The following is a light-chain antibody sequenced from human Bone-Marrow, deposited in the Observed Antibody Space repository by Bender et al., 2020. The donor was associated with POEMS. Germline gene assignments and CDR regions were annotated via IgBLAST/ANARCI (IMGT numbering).Light chain of an antibody. Sequence: QSVLTQPPSASGTPGQRVTISCSGGSSNIGAHAVNWYQHLPGTAPKLLIYSSHRRPSEVRDRFSGSRSGTSASLAISGLESEDEADYYCEVWDDSLNGWVFGGGTKLTVL. CDR3: EVWDDSLNGWV. V-gene: IGLV1-44*01. CDR2: SSH. CDR1: SSNIGAHA. J-gene: IGLJ3*02.